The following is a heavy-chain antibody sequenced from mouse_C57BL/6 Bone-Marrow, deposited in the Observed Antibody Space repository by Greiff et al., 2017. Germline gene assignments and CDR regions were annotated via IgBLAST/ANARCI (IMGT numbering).Heavy chain of an antibody. V-gene: IGHV14-4*01. J-gene: IGHJ2*01. CDR2: IDPENGDT. D-gene: IGHD1-1*01. Sequence: EVQLVESGAELVRPGASVKLSCTASGFNIKDDYMHWVKQRPEQGLEWIGWIDPENGDTEYASKFQGKATIPADTASNTAYLQLSSLTSEDTAVYSCTFYYYGPIRDYWGQGTTLTVSS. CDR3: TFYYYGPIRDY. CDR1: GFNIKDDY.